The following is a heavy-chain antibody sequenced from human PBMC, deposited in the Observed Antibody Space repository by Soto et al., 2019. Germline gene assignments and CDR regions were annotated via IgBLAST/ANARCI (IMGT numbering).Heavy chain of an antibody. J-gene: IGHJ4*02. D-gene: IGHD1-1*01. V-gene: IGHV5-51*01. CDR2: IYPGDSDT. CDR3: ARRFFPHNWNSGGGGEYFDS. Sequence: GESLKISCKGSGYSFTSYWIGWVRQMPAKGLEWMGIIYPGDSDTRYSPSFQGQVTISADKSISTADLQWSSLKASDTAMYYCARRFFPHNWNSGGGGEYFDSGGKETLAPVSS. CDR1: GYSFTSYW.